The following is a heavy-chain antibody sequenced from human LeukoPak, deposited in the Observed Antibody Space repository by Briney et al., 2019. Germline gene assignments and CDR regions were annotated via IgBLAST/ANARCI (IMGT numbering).Heavy chain of an antibody. J-gene: IGHJ4*02. D-gene: IGHD2-2*01. Sequence: GGSLRLSCAASGFTFSSYDMHWVRQATGKGLEWVSAIGTAGDTYYPGSVKGRFTISRDNATSSLYLQMNSLRAEDTAVYYCASPYCSSTSCSTLHDFWGQGTLVTVSS. CDR3: ASPYCSSTSCSTLHDF. CDR1: GFTFSSYD. V-gene: IGHV3-13*01. CDR2: IGTAGDT.